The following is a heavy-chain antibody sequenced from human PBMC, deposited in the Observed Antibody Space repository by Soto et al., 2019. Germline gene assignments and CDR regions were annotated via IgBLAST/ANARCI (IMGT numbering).Heavy chain of an antibody. J-gene: IGHJ6*02. D-gene: IGHD3-10*01. Sequence: QVQLVKSGAEVKPPGASVKVSCKASGYTFTGHYMHWVRQVSGRRLEFLGWLKPDNGGTYYAPKFQDRVTFTRDTSNTTAYMEMSGLHSDDTAVYFCARDLCPLGSGSPCPTFGMDLWGQGTTVAVSS. V-gene: IGHV1-2*02. CDR3: ARDLCPLGSGSPCPTFGMDL. CDR1: GYTFTGHY. CDR2: LKPDNGGT.